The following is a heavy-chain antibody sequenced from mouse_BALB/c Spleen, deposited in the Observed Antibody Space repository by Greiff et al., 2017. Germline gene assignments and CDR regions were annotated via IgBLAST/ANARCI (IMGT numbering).Heavy chain of an antibody. J-gene: IGHJ3*01. D-gene: IGHD2-2*01. CDR3: TRSGGYDGLVWFAY. Sequence: QVQLQQPGAELVKPGASVKLSCKASGYTFTSYYMYWVKQRPGQGLEWIGGINPSNGGTNFNEKFKSKATLTVDKSSSTAYMQLSSLTSEDSAVYYCTRSGGYDGLVWFAYWGQGTLVTVSA. V-gene: IGHV1S81*02. CDR2: INPSNGGT. CDR1: GYTFTSYY.